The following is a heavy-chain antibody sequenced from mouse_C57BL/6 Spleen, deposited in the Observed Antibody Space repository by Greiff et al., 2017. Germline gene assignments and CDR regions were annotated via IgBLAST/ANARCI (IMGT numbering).Heavy chain of an antibody. D-gene: IGHD2-5*01. CDR1: GYTFTSYW. CDR3: AREAYYSNYVDWYFDV. V-gene: IGHV1-64*01. J-gene: IGHJ1*03. CDR2: IHPNSGST. Sequence: VQLQQPGAELVKPGASVKLSCKASGYTFTSYWMHWVKQRPGQGLEWIGMIHPNSGSTNYNEKFKSKATLTVDKSSSTAYMQLSSLTSEDSAVYDCAREAYYSNYVDWYFDVWGTGTTVTVSS.